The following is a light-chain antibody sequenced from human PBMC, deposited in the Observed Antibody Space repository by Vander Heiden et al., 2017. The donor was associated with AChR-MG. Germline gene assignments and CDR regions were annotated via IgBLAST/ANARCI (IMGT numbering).Light chain of an antibody. V-gene: IGKV4-1*01. CDR2: WAS. Sequence: DIVMTQSPDSLAVSLGERATINCKSSQSILHSSNNKNYLTWYQQKPGQPPKVLINWASIREYGVPDRFSGSGSATDFTLTISSRQAEDVAVYYWQQDYTNHSFGHRTKVNIK. CDR1: QSILHSSNNKNY. CDR3: QQDYTNHS. J-gene: IGKJ3*01.